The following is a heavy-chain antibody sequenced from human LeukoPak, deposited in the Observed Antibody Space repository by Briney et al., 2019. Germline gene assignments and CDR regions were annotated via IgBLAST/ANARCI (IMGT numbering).Heavy chain of an antibody. CDR3: ARDDYGDSNWFDP. D-gene: IGHD4-17*01. CDR2: IIPIFGTA. V-gene: IGHV1-69*05. Sequence: SVKVSCKASGGTFSSYAISWVRQAPGQGLEWMGGIIPIFGTASYAQKFQGRVTMTRDTSISTAYMELSRLRSDDTAVYYCARDDYGDSNWFDPWGQGTLVTVSS. J-gene: IGHJ5*02. CDR1: GGTFSSYA.